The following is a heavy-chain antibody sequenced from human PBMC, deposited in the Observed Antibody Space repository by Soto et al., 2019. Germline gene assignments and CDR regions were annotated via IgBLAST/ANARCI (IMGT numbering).Heavy chain of an antibody. CDR1: GYSISSGYY. CDR3: ARDRGLYGSGSYYNPNWFDP. V-gene: IGHV4-38-2*02. CDR2: IYHSGST. D-gene: IGHD3-10*01. J-gene: IGHJ5*02. Sequence: LPEALSRTCAFSGYSISSGYYWGWIRQPPGKGLEWIGSIYHSGSTYYNPSLKSRVTISVDTSKNQFSLKLSSVTAADTAVYYCARDRGLYGSGSYYNPNWFDPWGQGTLVTVSS.